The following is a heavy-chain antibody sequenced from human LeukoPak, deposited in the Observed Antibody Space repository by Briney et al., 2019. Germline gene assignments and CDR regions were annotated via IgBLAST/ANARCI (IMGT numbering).Heavy chain of an antibody. CDR2: IKQDGSEK. D-gene: IGHD2-2*01. CDR3: ARGQYCSSTSCYVIGAFDI. J-gene: IGHJ3*02. V-gene: IGHV3-7*01. CDR1: GFTFSSYA. Sequence: SGGSLRLSCAASGFTFSSYAMSWVRQAPGKGLEWVANIKQDGSEKYYVDSVKGRFTISRDNAKNSLYLQMNSLRAEDTAVYYCARGQYCSSTSCYVIGAFDIWGQGTMITVSS.